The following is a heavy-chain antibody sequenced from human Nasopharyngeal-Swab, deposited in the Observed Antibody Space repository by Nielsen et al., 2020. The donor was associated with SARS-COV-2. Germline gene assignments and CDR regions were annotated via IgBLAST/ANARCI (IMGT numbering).Heavy chain of an antibody. CDR2: IKSKTDGGTT. CDR3: TTDSKRLRQWLVLDYYYMDV. V-gene: IGHV3-15*01. Sequence: GESLKISCAASGFTFSNAWMSWVRQAPGKGLEWVCRIKSKTDGGTTDYAAPVKGRFTISRDDSKNTLYLQMNSLKTEDTAVYYCTTDSKRLRQWLVLDYYYMDVWGKGTTVTVSS. D-gene: IGHD6-19*01. CDR1: GFTFSNAW. J-gene: IGHJ6*03.